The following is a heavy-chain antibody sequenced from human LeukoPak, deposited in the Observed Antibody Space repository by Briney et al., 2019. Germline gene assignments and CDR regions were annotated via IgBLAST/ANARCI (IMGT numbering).Heavy chain of an antibody. CDR3: ARERRVMVRGVTPPPCDY. D-gene: IGHD3-10*01. Sequence: LTGGSLRLSCAASGFTFSSYAMSWVRQAPGKGLEWVANIKQDGSAKYYVDSVKGRFTISRDNAKDSLYLQMNSLRVEDTAVYYCARERRVMVRGVTPPPCDYWGQGTLVTVSS. V-gene: IGHV3-7*01. CDR1: GFTFSSYA. J-gene: IGHJ4*02. CDR2: IKQDGSAK.